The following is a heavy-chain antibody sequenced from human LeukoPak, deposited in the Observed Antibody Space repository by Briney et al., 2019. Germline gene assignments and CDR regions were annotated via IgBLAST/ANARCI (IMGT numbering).Heavy chain of an antibody. D-gene: IGHD3-22*01. CDR2: INSDGSRT. CDR1: GFTFSSYS. Sequence: PGGSLRLSCAASGFTFSSYSMNWVRQAPGKGLVWVSRINSDGSRTNYADSVKGRFTISRDNAKNTLYLQMSSLRAEDTAVYYCARGEQYYYDSSGYYYWGQGTLVTVSS. CDR3: ARGEQYYYDSSGYYY. J-gene: IGHJ4*02. V-gene: IGHV3-74*01.